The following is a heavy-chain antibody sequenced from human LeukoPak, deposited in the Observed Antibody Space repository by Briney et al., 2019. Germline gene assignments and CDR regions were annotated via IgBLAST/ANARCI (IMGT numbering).Heavy chain of an antibody. Sequence: PGGSLRLSCAASQFTFSIYWMSWVRQAPGKGLEWVANIKQDGSEKYYVDSVKGRFTVSRDNAKNSLFLQMNSLRAEDTAVYYCARRPYNWNYGRFGVYYYYYMDVWGKGTTVTVSS. D-gene: IGHD1-7*01. CDR1: QFTFSIYW. CDR2: IKQDGSEK. V-gene: IGHV3-7*03. J-gene: IGHJ6*03. CDR3: ARRPYNWNYGRFGVYYYYYMDV.